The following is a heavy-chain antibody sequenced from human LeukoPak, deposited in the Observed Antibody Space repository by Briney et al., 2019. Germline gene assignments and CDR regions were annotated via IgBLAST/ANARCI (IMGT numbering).Heavy chain of an antibody. CDR3: ARDGNSGGFGP. Sequence: PGGSLRLSRAASGFTFSSYSMNWVRQAPGKGLEWVSSISSSSSYIYYADSVKGRFTISRDNAKNSLYLQMNSLRAEDTAVYYCARDGNSGGFGPWGQGTLVTVSS. CDR2: ISSSSSYI. CDR1: GFTFSSYS. D-gene: IGHD3-10*01. J-gene: IGHJ5*02. V-gene: IGHV3-21*01.